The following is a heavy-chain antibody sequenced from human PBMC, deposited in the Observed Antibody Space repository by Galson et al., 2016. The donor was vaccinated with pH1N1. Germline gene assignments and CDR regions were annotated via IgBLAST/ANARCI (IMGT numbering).Heavy chain of an antibody. CDR2: INPENGDT. Sequence: SVKVSCKVSGYTFTDYYIQWVRQAPGRGLEWMGWINPENGDTKYAQKFQDRVTMTRDTSNSTAYMEVNRLTSDDTAVYYCARIIRYSSGLDPWGQGTLVTVSS. J-gene: IGHJ5*02. CDR3: ARIIRYSSGLDP. V-gene: IGHV1-2*02. D-gene: IGHD2-21*01. CDR1: GYTFTDYY.